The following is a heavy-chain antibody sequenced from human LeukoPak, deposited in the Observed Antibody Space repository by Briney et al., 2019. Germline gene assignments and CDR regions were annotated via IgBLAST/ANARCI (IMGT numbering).Heavy chain of an antibody. J-gene: IGHJ4*02. V-gene: IGHV3-9*03. CDR3: AKGMYSGYDLGDYYFDY. D-gene: IGHD5-12*01. Sequence: GRSLRLSCAASGFTFDDYAMHWVRQAPGKGLEWVSGISWNSGSIGYADSVKGRFTISRDNAKSSLYLQMNSLRAEDMALYYCAKGMYSGYDLGDYYFDYWGQGTLVTVSS. CDR2: ISWNSGSI. CDR1: GFTFDDYA.